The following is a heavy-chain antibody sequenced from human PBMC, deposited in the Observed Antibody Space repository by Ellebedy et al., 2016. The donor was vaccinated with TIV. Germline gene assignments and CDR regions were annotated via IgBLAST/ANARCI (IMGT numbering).Heavy chain of an antibody. CDR1: GFTFSAYA. CDR2: ISYDGSNK. D-gene: IGHD1-7*01. Sequence: GESLKISCVASGFTFSAYAMSWVRQAPGKGLEWVAVISYDGSNKYYSDSVKGRFTISRDNSKNTLYLQMNSLRAEDTAVYYCARDRSNNWNYVIPYYYYYGMDVWGQGTTVTVSS. CDR3: ARDRSNNWNYVIPYYYYYGMDV. V-gene: IGHV3-30-3*01. J-gene: IGHJ6*02.